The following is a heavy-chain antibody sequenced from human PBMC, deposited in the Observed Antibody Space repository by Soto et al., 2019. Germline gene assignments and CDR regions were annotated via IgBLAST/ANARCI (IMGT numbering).Heavy chain of an antibody. CDR3: ARPIQYYFDTSAQSAWFDP. D-gene: IGHD3-22*01. CDR1: GYTFTKYA. J-gene: IGHJ5*02. V-gene: IGHV1-69*13. CDR2: IIPIFSTP. Sequence: SVKVSCKASGYTFTKYAISWVRQAPGQGLEWMGGIIPIFSTPNYAQKFQGRVTITADESTSTAYMELSSLRSEDTAVYYCARPIQYYFDTSAQSAWFDPWGQGTLVTVSS.